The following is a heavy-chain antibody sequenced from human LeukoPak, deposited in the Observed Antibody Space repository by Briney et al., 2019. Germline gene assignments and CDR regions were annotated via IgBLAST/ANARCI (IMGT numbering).Heavy chain of an antibody. Sequence: PGGSLRLSCAASGFTFSSYGMHWVRQAPGKGLEWVSSISSSSSYIYYADSVKGRFTISRDNAKNSLYLQMNNLRAEDTAVYYCARGSGSYLFQHWGQGTLVAVSS. CDR3: ARGSGSYLFQH. J-gene: IGHJ1*01. CDR2: ISSSSSYI. D-gene: IGHD1-26*01. V-gene: IGHV3-21*01. CDR1: GFTFSSYG.